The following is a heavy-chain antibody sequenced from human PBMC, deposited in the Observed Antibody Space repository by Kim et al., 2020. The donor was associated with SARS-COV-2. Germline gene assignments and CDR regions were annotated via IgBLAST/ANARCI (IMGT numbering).Heavy chain of an antibody. CDR3: ARHGSGYYFVPFDY. J-gene: IGHJ4*02. CDR1: GGSFSGYY. Sequence: SETLSLTCAVYGGSFSGYYWSWIRQPPGKGLEWIGEINHSGSTNYNPSLKSRVTISVDTSKNQFSLKLSSVTAADTAVYYCARHGSGYYFVPFDYWGQGTLVTVSS. D-gene: IGHD3-3*01. CDR2: INHSGST. V-gene: IGHV4-34*01.